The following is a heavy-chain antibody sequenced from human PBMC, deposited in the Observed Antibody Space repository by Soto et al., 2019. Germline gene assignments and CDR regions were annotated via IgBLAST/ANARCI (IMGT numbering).Heavy chain of an antibody. V-gene: IGHV3-30*18. CDR3: AKEKLHFYGNSGYYYFDY. CDR2: ISYDGSYS. Sequence: PGGSLRLSCSASGFTFSSYGMHWVRQAPGKGLEWVALISYDGSYSDYADSVKGRFTISRDKSKNTLSLQMDSLRAEDTAVYFCAKEKLHFYGNSGYYYFDYWGQGTLGTVSS. J-gene: IGHJ4*02. D-gene: IGHD3-9*01. CDR1: GFTFSSYG.